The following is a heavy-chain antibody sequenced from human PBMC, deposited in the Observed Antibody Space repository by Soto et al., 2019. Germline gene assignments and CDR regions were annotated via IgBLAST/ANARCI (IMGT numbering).Heavy chain of an antibody. CDR1: GYTFGGYW. Sequence: PGGSLRLSCAASGYTFGGYWMHWVRQAPGKGLVWVSRITSDGSDTSYADSVKGRFTISRDNAKNTLFLQMSSLRADDTAIYYCARSLYTYYFDPWGQGALVTVSS. D-gene: IGHD2-2*02. J-gene: IGHJ4*02. V-gene: IGHV3-74*01. CDR2: ITSDGSDT. CDR3: ARSLYTYYFDP.